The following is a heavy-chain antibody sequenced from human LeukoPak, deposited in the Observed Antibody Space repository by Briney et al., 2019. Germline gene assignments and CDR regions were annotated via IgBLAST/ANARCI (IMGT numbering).Heavy chain of an antibody. CDR2: IIPILGTA. D-gene: IGHD6-19*01. Sequence: SVKVSCKASGGTFSSYAISWVRQAPGQGLEWMGGIIPILGTANYAQKFQGRVTITADESTSTAYMELSSLRSEDTAVYYCARDPQQWHRRLLASDAFDIWGQGTMVTVSS. J-gene: IGHJ3*02. CDR3: ARDPQQWHRRLLASDAFDI. CDR1: GGTFSSYA. V-gene: IGHV1-69*13.